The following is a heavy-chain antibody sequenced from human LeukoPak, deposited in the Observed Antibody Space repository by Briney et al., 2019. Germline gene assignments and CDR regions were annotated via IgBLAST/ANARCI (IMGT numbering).Heavy chain of an antibody. Sequence: GGSLRLSCAASGFTFDDCAMHWVRQAPGRGLEWVSCISWNSGSIGYADSVKGRFTISRDNAKNSLYLQMNSLRAEDTALYYCAKDLLMGGYYDSSAYSDWGQGTLVTVSS. CDR2: ISWNSGSI. CDR1: GFTFDDCA. D-gene: IGHD3-22*01. CDR3: AKDLLMGGYYDSSAYSD. V-gene: IGHV3-9*01. J-gene: IGHJ4*02.